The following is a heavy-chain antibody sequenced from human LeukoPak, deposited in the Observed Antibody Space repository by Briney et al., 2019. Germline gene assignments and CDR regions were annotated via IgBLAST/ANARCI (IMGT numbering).Heavy chain of an antibody. D-gene: IGHD3-10*01. J-gene: IGHJ4*02. V-gene: IGHV3-7*01. CDR2: IKQDGNDL. Sequence: GGSLRLSCTASGFPFSNYCMLWVRQAPGKGLEWVANIKQDGNDLYYADSLRGRFTISRDNAKNSLDLQMNSLRAEDTAVYYCARLPWKFGVFSYWGQGPLVTVSS. CDR1: GFPFSNYC. CDR3: ARLPWKFGVFSY.